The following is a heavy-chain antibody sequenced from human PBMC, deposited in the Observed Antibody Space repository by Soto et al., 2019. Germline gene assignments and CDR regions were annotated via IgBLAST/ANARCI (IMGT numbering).Heavy chain of an antibody. CDR1: GFTFSGYG. V-gene: IGHV3-21*01. D-gene: IGHD6-6*01. J-gene: IGHJ5*02. CDR3: ARDRGIYAARRWWFDP. Sequence: EVQLVESGGGLAKPGGSLSLSCAASGFTFSGYGRNWVRQAPGKGRGWVSSISSSSSYIYYADSVKGRFTISRDNAKNSLYLQMNSLRAEDTAVYYCARDRGIYAARRWWFDPWGQGTLVTVSS. CDR2: ISSSSSYI.